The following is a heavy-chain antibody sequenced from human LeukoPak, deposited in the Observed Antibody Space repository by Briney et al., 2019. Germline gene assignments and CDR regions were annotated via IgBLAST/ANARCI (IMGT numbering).Heavy chain of an antibody. V-gene: IGHV4-38-2*01. CDR2: IYHTGSA. D-gene: IGHD2-2*01. J-gene: IGHJ4*02. CDR3: ARYCTSTTCILRGFDY. Sequence: SETLSLTCSVSGYSFTSGHYWGWIRQPPGKGLEWIANIYHTGSAHYNPSLKSRVTISVDTSKNQLSLKLSSVTAADTAVYYCARYCTSTTCILRGFDYWGQGTLVTVSS. CDR1: GYSFTSGHY.